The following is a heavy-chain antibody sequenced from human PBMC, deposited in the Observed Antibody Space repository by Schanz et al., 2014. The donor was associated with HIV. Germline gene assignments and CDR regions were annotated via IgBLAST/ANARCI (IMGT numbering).Heavy chain of an antibody. CDR2: IIPILGTA. CDR3: ARAAFSSEYYYGMDV. D-gene: IGHD3-3*02. Sequence: QVQLVQSGAEVKKPGSSVRVSCEAAGGTFRNVAVTWVRQAAGQGLEWMGGIIPILGTANYAQKFKGRVTMIADESTSKAYMELSSLRSADTAVYFCARAAFSSEYYYGMDVWGQGTTVTVSS. V-gene: IGHV1-69*01. J-gene: IGHJ6*02. CDR1: GGTFRNVA.